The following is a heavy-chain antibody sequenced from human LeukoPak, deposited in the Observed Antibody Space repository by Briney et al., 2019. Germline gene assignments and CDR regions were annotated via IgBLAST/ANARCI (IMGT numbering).Heavy chain of an antibody. D-gene: IGHD6-19*01. CDR1: GGSISSSYYY. Sequence: SETLSLTCTVSGGSISSSYYYWGWIRQPPGKGLEWIGEINHSGSTNYNPSLKSRVTISVDTSKNQFSLKLSSVTAADTAVYYCARTKQWLAPSAPDYWGQGTLVTVSS. V-gene: IGHV4-39*07. J-gene: IGHJ4*02. CDR3: ARTKQWLAPSAPDY. CDR2: INHSGST.